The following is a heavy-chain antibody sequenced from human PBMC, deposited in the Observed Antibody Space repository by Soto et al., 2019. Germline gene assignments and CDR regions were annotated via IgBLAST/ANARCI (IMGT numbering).Heavy chain of an antibody. J-gene: IGHJ5*02. Sequence: QVQLVQSGAEVKKPGASVKVSCKASRYTFTNYYMYWVRQAPGQGLEWMGMINPSGGSTRYAQKFQGRVAMTRDTSTSTVYMELSSLRSEDTAVYYCAREASSGYYVTSWGQGTLVTVSS. CDR2: INPSGGST. CDR1: RYTFTNYY. CDR3: AREASSGYYVTS. D-gene: IGHD3-22*01. V-gene: IGHV1-46*01.